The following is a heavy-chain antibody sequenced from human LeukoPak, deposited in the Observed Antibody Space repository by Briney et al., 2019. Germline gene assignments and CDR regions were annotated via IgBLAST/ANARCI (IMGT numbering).Heavy chain of an antibody. CDR1: GYTFTGYY. J-gene: IGHJ3*02. CDR2: INPYSGGT. D-gene: IGHD4-11*01. Sequence: ASVKVSCKASGYTFTGYYMHWVRQAPGQGLEWMGQINPYSGGTDYAQKFQGRVTMTEDTSTDTAYMELSSLRSEDTAVYYCATAPTPHDAFDIWGQGTMVTVSS. CDR3: ATAPTPHDAFDI. V-gene: IGHV1-2*06.